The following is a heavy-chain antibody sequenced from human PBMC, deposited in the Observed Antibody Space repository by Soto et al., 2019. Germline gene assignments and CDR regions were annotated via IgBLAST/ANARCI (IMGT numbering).Heavy chain of an antibody. V-gene: IGHV3-23*01. Sequence: GGSLRLSCAASGFTFSSYAMTWVRQAPGKGLEWVSTLSGSGGSTYYAASVKGRFTISRDNSKDTLYLEMNSLRGEDTAVYFCARQQGPGTPYYYAMDVWGQGTAVTVSS. CDR1: GFTFSSYA. CDR2: LSGSGGST. D-gene: IGHD1-1*01. J-gene: IGHJ6*02. CDR3: ARQQGPGTPYYYAMDV.